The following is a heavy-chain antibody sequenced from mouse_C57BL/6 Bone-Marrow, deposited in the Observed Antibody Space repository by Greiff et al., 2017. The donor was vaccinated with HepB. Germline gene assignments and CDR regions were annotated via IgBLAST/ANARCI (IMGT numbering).Heavy chain of an antibody. CDR1: GYTFTDYY. CDR2: INPNNGGT. Sequence: VQLKQSGPELVKPGASVKISCKASGYTFTDYYMNWVKQSHGKSLEWIGDINPNNGGTSYNQKFKGKATLTVDKSSSTAYMELRSLTSEDSAVYYCASALYGSSAWFAYWGQGTLVTVSA. CDR3: ASALYGSSAWFAY. V-gene: IGHV1-26*01. D-gene: IGHD1-1*01. J-gene: IGHJ3*01.